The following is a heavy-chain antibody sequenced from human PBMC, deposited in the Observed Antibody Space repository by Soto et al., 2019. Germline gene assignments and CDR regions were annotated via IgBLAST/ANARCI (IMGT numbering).Heavy chain of an antibody. J-gene: IGHJ4*02. CDR1: GSSISSYS. CDR3: ARGDYCGSGRHYIN. CDR2: INQSGST. V-gene: IGHV4-59*12. D-gene: IGHD3-10*01. Sequence: SETLSVACTVSGSSISSYSWGGIRRRPLKGLEWNGEINQSGSTNYNPSLKSRVTISVDTSKNQFSLKLSFVTAADTAVYYRARGDYCGSGRHYINWGQRTLVP.